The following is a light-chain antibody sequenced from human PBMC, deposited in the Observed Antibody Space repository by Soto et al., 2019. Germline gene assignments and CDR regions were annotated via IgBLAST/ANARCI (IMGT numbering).Light chain of an antibody. V-gene: IGLV7-43*01. Sequence: QAVVTHDPSLTVSPGGTVTLTCASSTGAVTSGYYPNWFQQKPGQAPRALIYSTSNKNSWTPARFSGSLLGGKAALTLSGVQPEDEAEYYCLLYYGSAAVFGGGTQLTVL. CDR1: TGAVTSGYY. J-gene: IGLJ2*01. CDR3: LLYYGSAAV. CDR2: STS.